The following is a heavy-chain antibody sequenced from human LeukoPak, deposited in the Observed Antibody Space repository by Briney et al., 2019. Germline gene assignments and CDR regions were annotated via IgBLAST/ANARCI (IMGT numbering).Heavy chain of an antibody. CDR1: GFTFSSYA. J-gene: IGHJ4*02. V-gene: IGHV3-23*01. CDR2: ISGSGGST. Sequence: GGSLRLSCAASGFTFSSYAMSWVRQAPGKGLEWVSAISGSGGSTYYADSVKGRFTISRDNAKNSLYLQMNTLRAEDTAVYYCGRSGIVTTAVSFWGQGTLVTVSS. CDR3: GRSGIVTTAVSF. D-gene: IGHD1-26*01.